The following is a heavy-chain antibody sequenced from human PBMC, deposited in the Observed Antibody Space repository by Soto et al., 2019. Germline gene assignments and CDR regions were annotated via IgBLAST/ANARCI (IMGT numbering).Heavy chain of an antibody. J-gene: IGHJ4*02. CDR2: IWYDGSNK. V-gene: IGHV3-33*01. CDR1: GFTFSSYG. D-gene: IGHD1-26*01. CDR3: ARGSGVGNI. Sequence: QVQLVESGGGVVQPGRSLRLSCAASGFTFSSYGMHWVRQAPGKGLEWVAVIWYDGSNKYYADSVKGRFTISRDNSKNTLYLPMNRLRAEDTAVYYCARGSGVGNIWGQGTLVTVSS.